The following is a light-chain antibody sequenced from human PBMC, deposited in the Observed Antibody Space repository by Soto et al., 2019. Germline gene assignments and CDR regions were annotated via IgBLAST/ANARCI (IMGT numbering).Light chain of an antibody. CDR1: SSNVGRNY. CDR3: GKWDSSLTAVI. Sequence: QSVLTQPPSVSAAPGQKVTISCSGSSSNVGRNYLSWYQRLPGTAPKLLIYENDKRPSGIPDRFSGSKSGTSGTLGITGLQTGNEAVYYCGKWDSSLTAVIFGGGTKLTVL. V-gene: IGLV1-51*02. CDR2: END. J-gene: IGLJ2*01.